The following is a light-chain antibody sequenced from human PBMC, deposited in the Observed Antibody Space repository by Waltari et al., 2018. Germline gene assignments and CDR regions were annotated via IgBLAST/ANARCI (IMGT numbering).Light chain of an antibody. J-gene: IGLJ3*02. CDR3: AAWDDSLSGWV. CDR1: SSNIGGNS. V-gene: IGLV1-47*01. CDR2: KNN. Sequence: QSVLSQPPSASGTPGQRVTIPCSGSSSNIGGNSVYWYQQLPGTAPKLLIYKNNQRPSGVPDRFSGSKSGSSVSLAISGLRSEDEADYYCAAWDDSLSGWVFGGGTKVTVL.